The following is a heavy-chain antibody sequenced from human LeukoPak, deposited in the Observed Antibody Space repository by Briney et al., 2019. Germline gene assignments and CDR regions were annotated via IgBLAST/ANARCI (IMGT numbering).Heavy chain of an antibody. CDR2: INAYNGNT. CDR3: AREGSIVGAPGTFDI. CDR1: GYTFTSYG. D-gene: IGHD1-26*01. Sequence: ASVKVSCKASGYTFTSYGISWVRQAPGQGLEWMGWINAYNGNTNYAQKLQDRVTMTTDTSTSTAYMELRSLRSDDTAVYYCAREGSIVGAPGTFDIWGQGTMVTVSS. J-gene: IGHJ3*02. V-gene: IGHV1-18*01.